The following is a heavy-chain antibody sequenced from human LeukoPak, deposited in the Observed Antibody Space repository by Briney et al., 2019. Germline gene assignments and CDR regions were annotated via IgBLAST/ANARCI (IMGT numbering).Heavy chain of an antibody. V-gene: IGHV4-59*01. CDR3: ARHYDSGTYPLDY. CDR1: GGSISNYH. D-gene: IGHD3-10*01. J-gene: IGHJ4*02. CDR2: IYYTGST. Sequence: SETLSLTCTVSGGSISNYHWSWIRQPPGKGLEWIGYIYYTGSTNYNPSLKGRVTISVDTSRNQFSLRLSSVTAADTAVYYCARHYDSGTYPLDYWGQGTLVTVSS.